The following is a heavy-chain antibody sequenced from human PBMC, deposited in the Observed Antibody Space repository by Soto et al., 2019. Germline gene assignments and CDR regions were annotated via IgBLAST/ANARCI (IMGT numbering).Heavy chain of an antibody. CDR3: AKGLYYYDSSGYRLFDY. V-gene: IGHV3-23*01. CDR2: ISVSGGST. J-gene: IGHJ4*02. D-gene: IGHD3-22*01. CDR1: GFTFNNYA. Sequence: VGSLRLSCAASGFTFNNYALTWVRQAPGKGLKWVSTISVSGGSTHYADSVKGRFTISRDNSKKTLYLQMHSLRAEDTAVYYCAKGLYYYDSSGYRLFDYWGQGTQVTVSS.